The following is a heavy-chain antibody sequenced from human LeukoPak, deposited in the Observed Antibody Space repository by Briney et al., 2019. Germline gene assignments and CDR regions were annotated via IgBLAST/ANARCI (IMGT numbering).Heavy chain of an antibody. V-gene: IGHV4-59*12. J-gene: IGHJ3*02. D-gene: IGHD2-15*01. CDR2: IYYSGST. Sequence: PSETLSLTCTVSGGSISSYYWSWIRQPPGKGLEWIGYIYYSGSTNYNPSLKSRVTISVDTSKNQFSLKLSSVTAADTAVYYCARGTADVYCSGGSCYRADAFDIWGQGTMVTVSS. CDR1: GGSISSYY. CDR3: ARGTADVYCSGGSCYRADAFDI.